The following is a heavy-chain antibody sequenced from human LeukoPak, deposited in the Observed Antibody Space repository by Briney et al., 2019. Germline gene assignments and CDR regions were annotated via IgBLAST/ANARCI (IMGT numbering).Heavy chain of an antibody. CDR3: ARTDDFWSLPYAFDI. CDR2: IYPGDSDT. CDR1: GYSFTSYW. Sequence: GESLKISCKGSGYSFTSYWIGWVRQMPGKGLEWMGIIYPGDSDTRYSPSFQGQVTISADKSISTAYLQWSSLKASDTAMYYCARTDDFWSLPYAFDIWGQGTMVTVSS. D-gene: IGHD3-3*01. J-gene: IGHJ3*02. V-gene: IGHV5-51*01.